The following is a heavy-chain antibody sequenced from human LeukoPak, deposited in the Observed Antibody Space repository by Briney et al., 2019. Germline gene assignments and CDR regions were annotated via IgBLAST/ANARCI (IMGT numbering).Heavy chain of an antibody. V-gene: IGHV1-3*01. Sequence: ASVKVSCKASGYTFTIFAMHWVRQAPGQRLEWMGWVDAGDGKTKYSQKFQGRLTITSDTSASTAYMELRSLRSEDTAVYYCARGPSRGRFDPWGQGTLVTVSS. D-gene: IGHD2-2*01. CDR3: ARGPSRGRFDP. CDR1: GYTFTIFA. CDR2: VDAGDGKT. J-gene: IGHJ5*02.